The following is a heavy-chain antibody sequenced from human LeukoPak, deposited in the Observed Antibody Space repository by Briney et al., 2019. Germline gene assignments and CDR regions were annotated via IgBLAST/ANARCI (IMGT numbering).Heavy chain of an antibody. V-gene: IGHV3-30*18. CDR3: AKDRLYYYGSGPYYYYYGMDV. D-gene: IGHD3-10*01. Sequence: GGSLRLSCAASGFTFSSYGMHWVRQAPGKGLEWVAVISYDGRNKYYADSVKGRFTISRDNSKNTLYLQMNSLRAEDTAVYYCAKDRLYYYGSGPYYYYYGMDVWGQGTTVTVSS. J-gene: IGHJ6*02. CDR1: GFTFSSYG. CDR2: ISYDGRNK.